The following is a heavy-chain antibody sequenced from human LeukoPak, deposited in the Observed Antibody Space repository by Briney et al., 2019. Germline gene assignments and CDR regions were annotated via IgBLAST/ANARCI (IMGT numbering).Heavy chain of an antibody. V-gene: IGHV3-15*01. D-gene: IGHD5-18*01. CDR1: GFTFSNAW. CDR2: IKSKTDGGTT. Sequence: GGSLRLSCAASGFTFSNAWMSWARQAPGKGLEWVGRIKSKTDGGTTDYAAPVKGRFTISRDDSKNTLYLQMNSLKTEDTAVYYCTTGRLVDTAMVRGVYFDYWGRGTLVTVSS. J-gene: IGHJ4*02. CDR3: TTGRLVDTAMVRGVYFDY.